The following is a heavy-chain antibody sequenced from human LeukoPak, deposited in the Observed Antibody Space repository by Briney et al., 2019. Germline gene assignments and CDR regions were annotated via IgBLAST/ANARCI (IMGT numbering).Heavy chain of an antibody. CDR3: ARGVEGYCSGGSCHVLHP. CDR1: GGSFSGYY. D-gene: IGHD2-15*01. V-gene: IGHV4-34*01. Sequence: SETLSLTCAVYGGSFSGYYWSWIRQPPGKGLEWMGEINHSGSTNYNPSLKSRVTISVDTSRNQSSLKLSSVTAADTAVYYCARGVEGYCSGGSCHVLHPWGQGTLVTVSS. CDR2: INHSGST. J-gene: IGHJ5*02.